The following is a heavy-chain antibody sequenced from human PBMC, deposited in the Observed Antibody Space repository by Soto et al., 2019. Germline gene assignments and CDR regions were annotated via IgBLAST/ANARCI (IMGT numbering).Heavy chain of an antibody. J-gene: IGHJ3*02. CDR3: ARGDGSGSDAFDI. V-gene: IGHV4-34*01. D-gene: IGHD3-10*01. CDR1: GGSFSGYY. Sequence: PSETLSLTCAVYGGSFSGYYWSWIRQPPGKGLEWIGEINHSGSTNYNPSPKSRVTISVATSKNQFSLKLSSVTAADTAVYYCARGDGSGSDAFDIWGQGTMVTVSS. CDR2: INHSGST.